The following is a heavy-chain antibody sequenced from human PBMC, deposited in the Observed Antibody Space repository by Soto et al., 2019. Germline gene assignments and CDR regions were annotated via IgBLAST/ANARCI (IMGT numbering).Heavy chain of an antibody. V-gene: IGHV4-39*01. CDR1: GGSISSNDSY. CDR3: ARHVGTAAPYPTLHYYYGMDV. Sequence: LSLTCTVSGGSISSNDSYWAWIRQPPGKGLEWIGSIYYSGSTYYNPSLKSRVTISVDTSKNQFSLKLSSVTAADTAVYYRARHVGTAAPYPTLHYYYGMDVWGQGTTVTVSS. D-gene: IGHD6-13*01. CDR2: IYYSGST. J-gene: IGHJ6*02.